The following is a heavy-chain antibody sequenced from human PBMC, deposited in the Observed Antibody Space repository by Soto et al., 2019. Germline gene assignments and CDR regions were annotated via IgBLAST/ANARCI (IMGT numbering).Heavy chain of an antibody. V-gene: IGHV3-74*01. J-gene: IGHJ4*02. Sequence: GGVLRLSCAAPGFTFSSYWIHWVRQAPGKGLVWVSHINNDGSSRSYADSVKGRFTISRDSAKNTVYLQMNSLSAEDTAVYYCARSRYSYKQLDYWGQGTRVTVSS. D-gene: IGHD5-18*01. CDR3: ARSRYSYKQLDY. CDR2: INNDGSSR. CDR1: GFTFSSYW.